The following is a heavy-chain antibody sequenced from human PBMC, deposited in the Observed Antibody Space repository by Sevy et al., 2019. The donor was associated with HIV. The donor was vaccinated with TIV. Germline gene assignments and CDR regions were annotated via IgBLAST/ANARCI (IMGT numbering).Heavy chain of an antibody. CDR3: ARSPPYYDILTGYSDY. V-gene: IGHV3-21*01. J-gene: IGHJ4*02. CDR1: GFTFSSYN. Sequence: GGSLRLSCAASGFTFSSYNMNWVRQAPGKGLEWVSSISSSRSYIYYADSVKGRFTISRDNAKNSLYLQMNSLRAEDTAGYYCARSPPYYDILTGYSDYWGQGTLVTVSS. D-gene: IGHD3-9*01. CDR2: ISSSRSYI.